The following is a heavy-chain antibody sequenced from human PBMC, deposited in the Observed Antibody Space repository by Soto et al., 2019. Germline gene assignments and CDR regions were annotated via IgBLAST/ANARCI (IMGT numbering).Heavy chain of an antibody. CDR2: LWSDGANS. Sequence: QVQLVASGGGVVQPGKSLRLSCEVSGFPLSDYGMHWVRQAPGKGLVWVAVLWSDGANSFYAGSVMGRFTVSRDTSKNTLFLEVESLRGADTGVYYCAREIEYYDYFGVDVWGQGTTVIVSS. J-gene: IGHJ6*02. CDR1: GFPLSDYG. CDR3: AREIEYYDYFGVDV. V-gene: IGHV3-33*01.